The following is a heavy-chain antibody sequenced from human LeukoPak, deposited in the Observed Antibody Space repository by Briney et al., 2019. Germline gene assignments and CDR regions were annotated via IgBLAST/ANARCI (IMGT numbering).Heavy chain of an antibody. J-gene: IGHJ4*02. CDR2: IYHSGST. CDR1: GYSISSGYY. V-gene: IGHV4-38-2*02. D-gene: IGHD3-10*01. Sequence: SQTLSLTCTVSGYSISSGYYWGWIRQPPGKGLEWIGSIYHSGSTYYNPSLKSRVTISVDTSKNQFSLKLSSVTAADTAVYYCARLSGYYYGSGSVYWGQGTLVTVSS. CDR3: ARLSGYYYGSGSVY.